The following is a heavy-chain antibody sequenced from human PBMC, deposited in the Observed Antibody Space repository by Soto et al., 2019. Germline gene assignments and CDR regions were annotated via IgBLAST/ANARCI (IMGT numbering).Heavy chain of an antibody. J-gene: IGHJ4*02. D-gene: IGHD3-22*01. Sequence: PVGPLRVWWAAAGCTCIGYGMNWVSQAPGKGLEWVSYISSSSSTIYYADSVKGRFTISRDNAKNTLYLQMNSLRAEDTAVYYCARDPYDSSGYDYTYFDYRGQGTLVTVSS. CDR3: ARDPYDSSGYDYTYFDY. V-gene: IGHV3-48*04. CDR2: ISSSSSTI. CDR1: GCTCIGYG.